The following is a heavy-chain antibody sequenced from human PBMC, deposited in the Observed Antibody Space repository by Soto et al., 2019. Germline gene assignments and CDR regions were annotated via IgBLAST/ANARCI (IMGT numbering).Heavy chain of an antibody. CDR3: VRGFYDGGGFSSPFDY. J-gene: IGHJ4*02. CDR1: GVSITSDY. V-gene: IGHV4-59*01. Sequence: PSEILSLTCTASGVSITSDYWNWIRQSPGKGLEWIGYVYHSGTTNYNPSLKSRVTISLGTSRSQLSLRLTSMTAADTAIYYCVRGFYDGGGFSSPFDYWGQGILVTVSS. CDR2: VYHSGTT. D-gene: IGHD3-22*01.